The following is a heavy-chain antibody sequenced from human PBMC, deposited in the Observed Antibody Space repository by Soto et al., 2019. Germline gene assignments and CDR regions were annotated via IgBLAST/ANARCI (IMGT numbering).Heavy chain of an antibody. CDR3: ARGLTPTYDYHYGMDV. CDR1: GGTLSSYA. CDR2: IIPIFGTR. Sequence: QVQLVHSGAEVKKPGSSVKVSCQASGGTLSSYAINWVRQAPGQGLEWMGGIIPIFGTRKYAQKFQGRVTITADKSTSTAHMELSRLRFEDTAVYYCARGLTPTYDYHYGMDVWGQGTAVTVSS. D-gene: IGHD7-27*01. V-gene: IGHV1-69*06. J-gene: IGHJ6*02.